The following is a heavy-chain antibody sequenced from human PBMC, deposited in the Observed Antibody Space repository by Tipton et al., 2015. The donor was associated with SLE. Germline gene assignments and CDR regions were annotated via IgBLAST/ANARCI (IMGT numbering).Heavy chain of an antibody. D-gene: IGHD3-16*01. CDR2: IYYSGST. V-gene: IGHV4-61*05. CDR3: AREGGYSPFDY. CDR1: GGSISSSSYY. Sequence: TLSLTCTVSGGSISSSSYYWGWIRQPPGKGLEWIGYIYYSGSTNYNPSLKSRVTISVDTSKNQFSLKLSSVTAADTAVYYCAREGGYSPFDYWGQGTLVTVSS. J-gene: IGHJ4*02.